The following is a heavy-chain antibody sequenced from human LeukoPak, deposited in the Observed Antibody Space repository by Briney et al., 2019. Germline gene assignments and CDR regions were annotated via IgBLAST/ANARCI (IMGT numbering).Heavy chain of an antibody. J-gene: IGHJ4*02. D-gene: IGHD3-9*01. CDR2: ISSSGSTI. CDR1: GFTFSDYY. V-gene: IGHV3-11*01. Sequence: GGSLRLSCAASGFTFSDYYMSWIRQAPGKGLEWVSYISSSGSTIYYADSVKGRFTSSRDNAKNSLYLQMNSLRAEDTAVYYCARVPYDILTGYWFDYWGQGTLVTVSS. CDR3: ARVPYDILTGYWFDY.